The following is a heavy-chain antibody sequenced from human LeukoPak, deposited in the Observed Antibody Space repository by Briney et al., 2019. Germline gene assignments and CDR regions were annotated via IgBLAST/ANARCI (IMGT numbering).Heavy chain of an antibody. CDR2: IYYSGST. CDR1: GGSVSSGSYY. J-gene: IGHJ4*02. Sequence: SKTLSLTCTVSGGSVSSGSYYWSWIRQPPGKGLEWIGCIYYSGSTNYNPSLKSRVTISVDTSKNQFSLKLSSVTAADTAVYYCAREDYWGQGTLVTVSS. CDR3: AREDY. V-gene: IGHV4-61*01.